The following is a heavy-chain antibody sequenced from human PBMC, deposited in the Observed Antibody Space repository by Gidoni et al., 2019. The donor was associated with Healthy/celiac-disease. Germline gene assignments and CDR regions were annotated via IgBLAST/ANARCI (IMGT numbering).Heavy chain of an antibody. CDR2: INHSGST. J-gene: IGHJ4*02. V-gene: IGHV4-34*01. Sequence: QVQLQQWGAGLLKPSETLSLTCAVYGGSFSGYYWSWIRQPPGKGLEWIGEINHSGSTNYNPSLKSRVTISVDTSKNQFSLKLSSVTAADTAVYYCARGATYYDILTGYYNVNYFDYWGQGTLVTVSS. CDR3: ARGATYYDILTGYYNVNYFDY. CDR1: GGSFSGYY. D-gene: IGHD3-9*01.